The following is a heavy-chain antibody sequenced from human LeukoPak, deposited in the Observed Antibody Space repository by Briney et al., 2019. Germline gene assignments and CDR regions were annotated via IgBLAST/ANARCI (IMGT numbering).Heavy chain of an antibody. Sequence: ASVKVSCKVSGYTLTELSMHWVGQAPGKGREWMGGFDPEDGETIYAQKFQGRVTMTEDTYTDTAYIELSSLRSEDTAVYYCATGGYYYDTSGYLVFDYWGQGTLVTVSS. J-gene: IGHJ4*02. CDR2: FDPEDGET. V-gene: IGHV1-24*01. CDR3: ATGGYYYDTSGYLVFDY. D-gene: IGHD3-22*01. CDR1: GYTLTELS.